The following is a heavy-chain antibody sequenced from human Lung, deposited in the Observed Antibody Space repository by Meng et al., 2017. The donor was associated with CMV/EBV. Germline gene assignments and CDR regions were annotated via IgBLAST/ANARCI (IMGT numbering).Heavy chain of an antibody. CDR2: ISYDGSDK. D-gene: IGHD2-8*01. CDR3: ARRNFYCTNGVCFLDY. V-gene: IGHV3-30*04. J-gene: IGHJ4*02. Sequence: GESXKISCAASGFTFSSYAMHWVRQAPGKGLEWLAVISYDGSDKYYTDSVKGRFTISRDSSKNTLLLQMNSLRAGDTAVYYCARRNFYCTNGVCFLDYLGQGXLVTVSS. CDR1: GFTFSSYA.